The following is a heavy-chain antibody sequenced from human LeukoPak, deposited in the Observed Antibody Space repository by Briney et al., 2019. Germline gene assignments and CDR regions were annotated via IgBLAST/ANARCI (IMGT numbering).Heavy chain of an antibody. V-gene: IGHV4-39*07. CDR3: ARAAPITMVRGVIHWFDP. Sequence: SETLSLTCTVSGGSISSSSYYWGWIRQPPGKGLEWIGSIYYSGSTHYNPSLKSRVTISVDTSKNQFSLKLSSVTAADTAVYYCARAAPITMVRGVIHWFDPWGQGTLVTVSS. D-gene: IGHD3-10*01. CDR1: GGSISSSSYY. J-gene: IGHJ5*02. CDR2: IYYSGST.